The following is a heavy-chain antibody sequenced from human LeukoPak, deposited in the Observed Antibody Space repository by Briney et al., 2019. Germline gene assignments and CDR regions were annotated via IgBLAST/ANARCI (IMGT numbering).Heavy chain of an antibody. CDR3: ARVRVVPAAIRKGWFDP. Sequence: SETLSLTCTVSGGSISSGGYYWSWIRQHPGKGLEWIGYIYYSGSTYYNPSLKSRVTISVDTSKNQFSLKLSSVTAADTAVYYCARVRVVPAAIRKGWFDPWGQGTLVTVSS. D-gene: IGHD2-2*02. CDR1: GGSISSGGYY. V-gene: IGHV4-31*03. J-gene: IGHJ5*02. CDR2: IYYSGST.